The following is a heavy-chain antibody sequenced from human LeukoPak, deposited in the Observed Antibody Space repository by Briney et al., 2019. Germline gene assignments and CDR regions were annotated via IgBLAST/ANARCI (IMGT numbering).Heavy chain of an antibody. D-gene: IGHD1-26*01. CDR2: IRSKAYGATT. CDR3: TRDGATLDY. Sequence: QTGGSLRLSCTASGFTFGDYTMSWVRQAPGKGLEWVGFIRSKAYGATTEYGASVKGRFTISRDDSKSIAYLQMNSLKTEDTAMYYCTRDGATLDYWGQGTLVTVSS. J-gene: IGHJ4*02. V-gene: IGHV3-49*04. CDR1: GFTFGDYT.